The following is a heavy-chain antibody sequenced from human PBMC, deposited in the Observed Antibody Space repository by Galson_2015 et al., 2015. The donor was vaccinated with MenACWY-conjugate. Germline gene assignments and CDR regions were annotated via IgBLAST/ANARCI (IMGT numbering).Heavy chain of an antibody. V-gene: IGHV1-24*01. CDR1: LSEVS. D-gene: IGHD2-2*02. CDR2: FDPEDGEI. Sequence: LSEVSIHWVRQAPGKGLEWMGGFDPEDGEIITTQKFQGRIRMTEDTSTDTAYMELNSLRSEDTALYFCAADRYLSKYYFDYWGQGTLLTVSS. J-gene: IGHJ4*02. CDR3: AADRYLSKYYFDY.